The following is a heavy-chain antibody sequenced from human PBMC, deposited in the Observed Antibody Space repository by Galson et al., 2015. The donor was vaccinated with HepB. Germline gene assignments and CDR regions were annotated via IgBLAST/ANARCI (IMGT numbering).Heavy chain of an antibody. Sequence: SLRLSCAASGFTFSSYGMHWVRQAPGKGLEYVSAISSNGGSTYYANSVKDRLAISRDNSTNTLYLQMGSLRADDMAVYYCARFSTVTTSSYFDYCGQGTLVSV. D-gene: IGHD4-11*01. J-gene: IGHJ4*01. CDR1: GFTFSSYG. CDR3: ARFSTVTTSSYFDY. V-gene: IGHV3-64*01. CDR2: ISSNGGST.